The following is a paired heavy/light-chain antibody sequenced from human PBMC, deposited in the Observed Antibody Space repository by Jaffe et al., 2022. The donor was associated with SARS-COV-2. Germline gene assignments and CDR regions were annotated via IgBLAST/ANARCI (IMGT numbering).Light chain of an antibody. J-gene: IGKJ1*01. V-gene: IGKV1-5*03. Sequence: DVQLTQSPSTLSASVGDRVTITCRASQSISNWLAWYQQKPGKAPKLLIYKASILESGVPSRFSGSASGTEFTLTISSLQPDDFATYYCHKYQGTFGPGTKVEIK. CDR3: HKYQGT. CDR1: QSISNW. CDR2: KAS.
Heavy chain of an antibody. V-gene: IGHV3-15*01. Sequence: EVQVVESGGGLVKPGESLRLSCAASGFTVSDAWMSWVRQAAGKGLECIGLIKRKTDGGTTEYAAPVKGRFTISRDDSKNTLFLQMNSLNSDDTAMYYCVTDHGIRPYWGQGALVTVSS. CDR3: VTDHGIRPY. CDR1: GFTVSDAW. D-gene: IGHD6-6*01. CDR2: IKRKTDGGTT. J-gene: IGHJ4*02.